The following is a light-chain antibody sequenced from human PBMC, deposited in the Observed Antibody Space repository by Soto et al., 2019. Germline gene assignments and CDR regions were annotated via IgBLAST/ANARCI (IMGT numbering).Light chain of an antibody. J-gene: IGKJ1*01. CDR2: DGS. CDR3: QQYNNWPRT. CDR1: QSISSW. Sequence: DVQMTRSPSTLSASVGDRVTITCRASQSISSWLAWYQQKPGKAPKLLIYDGSSLESGVPSRFSGSGSGTDFTLTISRLEPEDFAVYFCQQYNNWPRTFGQGTKVDIK. V-gene: IGKV1-5*01.